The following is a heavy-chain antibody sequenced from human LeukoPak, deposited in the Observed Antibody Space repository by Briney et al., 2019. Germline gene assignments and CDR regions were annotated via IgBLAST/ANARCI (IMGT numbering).Heavy chain of an antibody. Sequence: ASVKVSCKASGYTFTTYGISWVRQAPGQGLEWMGWISGYNGNTNYAQKLQGRVTMTTDTSTSTAYMELRSLKSDDTAVYYCASLKNYYDSSGYLVTDAFDIWGQGTMVTVSS. J-gene: IGHJ3*02. V-gene: IGHV1-18*01. CDR2: ISGYNGNT. CDR3: ASLKNYYDSSGYLVTDAFDI. D-gene: IGHD3-22*01. CDR1: GYTFTTYG.